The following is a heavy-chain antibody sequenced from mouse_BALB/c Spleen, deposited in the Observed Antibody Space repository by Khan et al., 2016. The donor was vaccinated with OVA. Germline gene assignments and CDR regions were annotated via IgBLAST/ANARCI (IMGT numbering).Heavy chain of an antibody. CDR2: IDPSSGHT. CDR3: ARSAFYGRSSYFDY. CDR1: GYSFTSYT. V-gene: IGHV1-4*01. D-gene: IGHD1-1*01. Sequence: QVQLKQSGAELARPGASVRMSCKTSGYSFTSYTMHWVKQRPGQAPEWIGYIDPSSGHTNYNQRFKDKATLTADKSSSTAYMQLSSLTSEDSAVHDCARSAFYGRSSYFDYWGPGTTLTVSS. J-gene: IGHJ2*01.